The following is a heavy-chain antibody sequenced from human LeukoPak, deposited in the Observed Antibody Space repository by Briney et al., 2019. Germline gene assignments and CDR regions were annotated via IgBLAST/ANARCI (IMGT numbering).Heavy chain of an antibody. CDR2: ISYDGSNK. J-gene: IGHJ6*02. Sequence: GGSLRLSCAASGFTFSSYAMHWVRQAPGKGLEWVAVISYDGSNKYYADSVKGRFTISRDNSKNTPYLQMNSLRAEDTAVYYCARDRGYCSGGSCKSYYYGMDVWGQGTTVTVSS. V-gene: IGHV3-30-3*01. CDR1: GFTFSSYA. D-gene: IGHD2-15*01. CDR3: ARDRGYCSGGSCKSYYYGMDV.